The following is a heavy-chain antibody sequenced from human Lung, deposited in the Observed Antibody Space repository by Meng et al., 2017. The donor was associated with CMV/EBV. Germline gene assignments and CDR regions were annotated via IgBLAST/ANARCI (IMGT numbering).Heavy chain of an antibody. J-gene: IGHJ4*02. CDR2: INHSGST. V-gene: IGHV4-34*01. Sequence: SXTLSLXCAVYGGSFSGYYWSWIRQPPGEGLEWIGEINHSGSTNYNPSLKSRVTISVDTSKNQFSLKLSSVTAADTAVYYCASDRIAAAGTHDYWAQGTLVPVSS. CDR1: GGSFSGYY. D-gene: IGHD6-13*01. CDR3: ASDRIAAAGTHDY.